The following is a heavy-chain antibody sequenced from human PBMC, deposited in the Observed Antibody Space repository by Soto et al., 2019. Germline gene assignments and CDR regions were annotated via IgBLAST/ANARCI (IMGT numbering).Heavy chain of an antibody. CDR1: GGSISSGGYY. J-gene: IGHJ6*03. Sequence: PSETLSLTCTVSGGSISSGGYYWSWIRQHPGKGLEWIGYIYYSGSTYYNPSLKSRVTISVDTSKNQFSLKLSSVTAADTAVYYWAIIPSFGVAEYYYSYMDVWGKGTTVTVSS. D-gene: IGHD3-3*01. CDR3: AIIPSFGVAEYYYSYMDV. CDR2: IYYSGST. V-gene: IGHV4-31*03.